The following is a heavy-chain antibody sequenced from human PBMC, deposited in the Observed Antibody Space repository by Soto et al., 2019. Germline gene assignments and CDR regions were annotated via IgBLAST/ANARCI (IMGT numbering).Heavy chain of an antibody. D-gene: IGHD3-10*01. V-gene: IGHV4-31*03. J-gene: IGHJ4*02. CDR3: ARRSALYYNSDYGGSCLDY. CDR2: IFYSGNS. CDR1: GGSIRGGDYY. Sequence: QVQLQESGPGLVKPSQTLSLTCTVSGGSIRGGDYYWSWIRQHPGKGLAWIWYIFYSGNSFYNPSLKSGVTLSVASSKHQFSLQLSSVTAADPAIYYCARRSALYYNSDYGGSCLDYGGQGTLVYVSS.